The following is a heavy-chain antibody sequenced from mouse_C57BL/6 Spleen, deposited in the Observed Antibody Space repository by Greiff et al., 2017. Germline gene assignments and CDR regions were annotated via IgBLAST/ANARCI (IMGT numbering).Heavy chain of an antibody. Sequence: VQLQQSGAELVRPGASVTLSCKASGYTFTDYEMHWVKQTPVHGLEWIGAIDPETGGTAYNQKFKGKAILTADKASSTAYMERRSLTSEDSAVYYCTKGDYYGSLDYWGQGTTLTVSS. J-gene: IGHJ2*01. CDR3: TKGDYYGSLDY. CDR2: IDPETGGT. V-gene: IGHV1-15*01. D-gene: IGHD1-1*01. CDR1: GYTFTDYE.